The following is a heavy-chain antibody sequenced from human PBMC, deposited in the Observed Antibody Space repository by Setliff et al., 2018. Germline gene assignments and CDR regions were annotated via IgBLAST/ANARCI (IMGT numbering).Heavy chain of an antibody. CDR3: TRDFLGATASFDI. J-gene: IGHJ3*02. CDR2: INPDNGNR. V-gene: IGHV1-3*01. Sequence: GASVKVSCKASGYIFTYYAIHWVRQAPGQRLEWMGWINPDNGNRKYSQRFQGRVTITRDTSASTVFLELSTLRSEDTAVYYCTRDFLGATASFDIWGQGTMVTVSS. D-gene: IGHD3-3*01. CDR1: GYIFTYYA.